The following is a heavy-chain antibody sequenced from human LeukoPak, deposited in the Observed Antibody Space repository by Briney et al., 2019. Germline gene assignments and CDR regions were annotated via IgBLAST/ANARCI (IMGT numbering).Heavy chain of an antibody. D-gene: IGHD3-22*01. V-gene: IGHV4-39*07. Sequence: SETLSLTCTVSGGSISSSSYYWGWIRQPPGKGLEWVGSIYYSGSTYYNPSLKSRVTISVDTSKNQFSLKLSSVTAADTAVYYCARGYYDRVDVRGKGTTVTVSS. CDR3: ARGYYDRVDV. J-gene: IGHJ6*04. CDR2: IYYSGST. CDR1: GGSISSSSYY.